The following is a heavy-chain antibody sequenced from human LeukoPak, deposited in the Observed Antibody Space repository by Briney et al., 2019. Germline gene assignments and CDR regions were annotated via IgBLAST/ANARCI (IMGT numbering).Heavy chain of an antibody. CDR2: ISSSGSTI. Sequence: GGSLRLSCAASGFTFSNYWMSWVRQAPGKGLEWVSYISSSGSTIYYADSVKGRFTISRDNAKNSLYLQMNSLRAEDTAVYYCAELGITMIGGVWGQGTLVTVSS. CDR3: AELGITMIGGV. J-gene: IGHJ4*02. D-gene: IGHD3-10*02. CDR1: GFTFSNYW. V-gene: IGHV3-48*04.